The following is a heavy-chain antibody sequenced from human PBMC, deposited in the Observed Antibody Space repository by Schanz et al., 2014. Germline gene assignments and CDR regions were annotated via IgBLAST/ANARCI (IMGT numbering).Heavy chain of an antibody. CDR2: IYYSGST. CDR3: ARHSGYYYYYGMDV. J-gene: IGHJ6*02. Sequence: QLQLQESGPGLVKPSETLSLTCTVSGGSISSSSYYWGWIRQPPGKGLEWIGSIYYSGSTYYNPSPKSRATISVATSKNHSSLKLSSLTAADTAVYYCARHSGYYYYYGMDVWGQGTTVTVSS. CDR1: GGSISSSSYY. V-gene: IGHV4-39*01.